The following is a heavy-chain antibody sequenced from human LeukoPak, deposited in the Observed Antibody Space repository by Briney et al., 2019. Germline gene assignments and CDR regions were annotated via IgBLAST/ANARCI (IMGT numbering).Heavy chain of an antibody. CDR3: AKRIQSAMAMGY. V-gene: IGHV3-23*01. CDR2: ISGSGGST. Sequence: GGSLRLSCAASGFTFSNYALSWVRQAPGKGLEWVSDISGSGGSTYYADSVKGRFTISRDTSKNTMYLHMNSLRAEDTAVYYCAKRIQSAMAMGYWGQGTLVTVSS. D-gene: IGHD5-18*01. CDR1: GFTFSNYA. J-gene: IGHJ4*02.